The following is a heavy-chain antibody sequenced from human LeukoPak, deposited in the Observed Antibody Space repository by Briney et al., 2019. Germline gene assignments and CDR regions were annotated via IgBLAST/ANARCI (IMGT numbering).Heavy chain of an antibody. CDR1: GFTFSSYW. V-gene: IGHV3-74*01. Sequence: GGSLRLSCAASGFTFSSYWMHWVRQAPGKGLVWVSRINSDGSSTSYADSVKGRFTISRDNAKNTLYLQMNSLRAEDTAVYYCASTLGGVDTAMVDAFDIWGHGTMVTVSS. CDR2: INSDGSST. CDR3: ASTLGGVDTAMVDAFDI. D-gene: IGHD5-18*01. J-gene: IGHJ3*02.